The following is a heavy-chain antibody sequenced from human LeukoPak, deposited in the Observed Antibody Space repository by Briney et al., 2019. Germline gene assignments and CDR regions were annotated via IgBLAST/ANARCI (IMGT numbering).Heavy chain of an antibody. Sequence: GASVTVSCKASGYTFTGYYMHWVRQAPGQGLEWMGWINPNSGGTNYAQKFQGRVTMTRDTSISTAYMELSSLRSEDTAVYYCARGASRSFDYWGQGTLVTVSS. CDR3: ARGASRSFDY. CDR1: GYTFTGYY. J-gene: IGHJ4*02. CDR2: INPNSGGT. V-gene: IGHV1-2*02.